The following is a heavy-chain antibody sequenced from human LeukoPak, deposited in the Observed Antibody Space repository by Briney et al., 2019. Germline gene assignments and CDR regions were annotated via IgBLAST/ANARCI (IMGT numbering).Heavy chain of an antibody. Sequence: GASVKVSCKASGYTFTSYDINWVRQATGQGLEWMGWMNPNSGNTGYAQKFQGRVTMTRNTSISTAYMELSSLRSEDTAVYYCARGLWGDFWSGDYYYYYMDVWGKGTTVTVSS. J-gene: IGHJ6*03. CDR1: GYTFTSYD. V-gene: IGHV1-8*01. D-gene: IGHD3-3*01. CDR3: ARGLWGDFWSGDYYYYYMDV. CDR2: MNPNSGNT.